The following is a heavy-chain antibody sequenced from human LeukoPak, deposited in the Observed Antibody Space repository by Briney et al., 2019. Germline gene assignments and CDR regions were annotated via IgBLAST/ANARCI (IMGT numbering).Heavy chain of an antibody. CDR1: GGSFSGYY. J-gene: IGHJ4*02. CDR2: IYCSGST. V-gene: IGHV4-59*08. CDR3: ARHGPYGGMATTINY. Sequence: SETLSLTCAVYGGSFSGYYWSWIRQPPGKGLEWIGYIYCSGSTNYNPSLKSRVTISVDTSKNQFSLKLSSVTAADTAVYYCARHGPYGGMATTINYWGQGTLVTVSS. D-gene: IGHD5-12*01.